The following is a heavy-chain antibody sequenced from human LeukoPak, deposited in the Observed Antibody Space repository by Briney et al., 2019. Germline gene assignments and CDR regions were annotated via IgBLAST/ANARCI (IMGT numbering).Heavy chain of an antibody. CDR3: ARVAWGYYDFWSGYSMGPYYYYYYMDV. CDR2: ISAYNGNT. V-gene: IGHV1-18*01. D-gene: IGHD3-3*01. Sequence: GASVKVSCKASGYTFTSYGISWVRQAPGQGLEWMGWISAYNGNTNYAQKLQGRVTMTTDTSTSTAYMELRSLRSDDTAVYYCARVAWGYYDFWSGYSMGPYYYYYYMDVWGKGTTVTVSS. CDR1: GYTFTSYG. J-gene: IGHJ6*03.